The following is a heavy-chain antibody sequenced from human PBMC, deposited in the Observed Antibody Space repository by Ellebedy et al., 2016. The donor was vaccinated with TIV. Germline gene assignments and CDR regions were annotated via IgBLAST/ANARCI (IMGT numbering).Heavy chain of an antibody. CDR3: ARTQLPMYYYGMDV. Sequence: SETLSLTXTVSGGSISSYYWSWIRQPPGKGLEWIGYIYYSGSTNYNPSLKSRVTISVDTSKNQFSLKLSSVTAADTAVYYCARTQLPMYYYGMDVWGQGTTVTVSS. D-gene: IGHD2/OR15-2a*01. CDR2: IYYSGST. V-gene: IGHV4-59*01. J-gene: IGHJ6*02. CDR1: GGSISSYY.